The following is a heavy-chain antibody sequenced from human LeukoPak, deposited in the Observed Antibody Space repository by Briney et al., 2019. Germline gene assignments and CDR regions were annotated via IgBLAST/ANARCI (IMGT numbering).Heavy chain of an antibody. CDR1: GFTFSSYG. Sequence: GRSLRLSCAASGFTFSSYGMHWVRQAPGKGLEWVAFIRYDGSNKYYADSVKGRFTISRDNSKNTLYLQMNSLRAEDTAVYYCAKDRTGTRGWFDPWGQGTLVTVSS. CDR2: IRYDGSNK. CDR3: AKDRTGTRGWFDP. D-gene: IGHD1-7*01. J-gene: IGHJ5*02. V-gene: IGHV3-30*02.